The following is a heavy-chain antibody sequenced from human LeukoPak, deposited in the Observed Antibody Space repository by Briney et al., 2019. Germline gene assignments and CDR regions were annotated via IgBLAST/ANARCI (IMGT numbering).Heavy chain of an antibody. CDR2: IRYDGSNK. CDR3: AKLLYYYDSSQPY. V-gene: IGHV3-30*02. J-gene: IGHJ4*02. D-gene: IGHD3-22*01. Sequence: GGSLRLSCAASRFTFSSYGMHWVRQAPGKGLEWVAFIRYDGSNKYYADSVKGRFTASRDNSKNTLYLQMNSLRAEDTAVYYCAKLLYYYDSSQPYWGQGTLVTVSS. CDR1: RFTFSSYG.